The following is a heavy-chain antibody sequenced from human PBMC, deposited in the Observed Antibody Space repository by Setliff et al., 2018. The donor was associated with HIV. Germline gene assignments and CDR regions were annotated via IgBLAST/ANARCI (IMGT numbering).Heavy chain of an antibody. Sequence: SETLSLTCSVSGGSISNFFWSWIRQPPGKGLEWVGHIYSTGDTNYNPSLKSRVTLSADTSKNQLSLSLTSVTAADTAVYYCARVRLTMIMMVDYFDQWGQGTLVTVSS. CDR1: GGSISNFF. CDR2: IYSTGDT. D-gene: IGHD3-22*01. J-gene: IGHJ4*02. CDR3: ARVRLTMIMMVDYFDQ. V-gene: IGHV4-4*07.